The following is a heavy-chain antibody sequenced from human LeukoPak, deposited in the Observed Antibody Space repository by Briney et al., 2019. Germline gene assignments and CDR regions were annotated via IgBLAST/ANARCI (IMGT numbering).Heavy chain of an antibody. Sequence: PSETLSLTCSVSGGSISSYYWSWIRQPPGKGLEWIAYIYYSGSINYNPSLKSRVTISVDTSKNQFSLKLSSVTAADTAVYYCARGRWTHDSSYRYFDLWGRGTLVTVSS. CDR3: ARGRWTHDSSYRYFDL. V-gene: IGHV4-59*01. J-gene: IGHJ2*01. D-gene: IGHD5-18*01. CDR1: GGSISSYY. CDR2: IYYSGSI.